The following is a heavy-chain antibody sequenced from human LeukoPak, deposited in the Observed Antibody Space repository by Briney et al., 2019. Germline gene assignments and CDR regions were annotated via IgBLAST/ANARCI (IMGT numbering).Heavy chain of an antibody. J-gene: IGHJ5*02. CDR2: INRDGINT. D-gene: IGHD3-22*01. Sequence: GGSLRLSCAPSGFTFSNYRTHWGRHAPGRGLLWVSRINRDGINTTYADSVKGRFTISRNNASNTLNLQMNSLRAEDTAVYYCARDLGQYYDTSDNWFDPWGQGTLVTVSS. V-gene: IGHV3-74*01. CDR1: GFTFSNYR. CDR3: ARDLGQYYDTSDNWFDP.